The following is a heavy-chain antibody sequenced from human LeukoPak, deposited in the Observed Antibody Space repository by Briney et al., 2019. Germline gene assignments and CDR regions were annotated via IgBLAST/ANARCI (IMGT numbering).Heavy chain of an antibody. J-gene: IGHJ6*02. D-gene: IGHD5-24*01. V-gene: IGHV1-69*13. CDR2: IIPIFGTA. Sequence: VASVKVSCKASGATFSSYAISWVRQAPGQGLEWMGGIIPIFGTANYAQKFQGRVTITADESTSTAYMELSSLRSEDTAVYYCASPSQQRRDGYNKDYYYGMDVWGQGTTVTVSS. CDR1: GATFSSYA. CDR3: ASPSQQRRDGYNKDYYYGMDV.